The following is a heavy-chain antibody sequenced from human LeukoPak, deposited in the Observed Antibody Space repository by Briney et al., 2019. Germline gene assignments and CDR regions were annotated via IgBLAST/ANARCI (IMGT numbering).Heavy chain of an antibody. D-gene: IGHD6-13*01. CDR3: AKGPLVSTVGFDP. V-gene: IGHV3-30*04. CDR1: GFTFNRYT. CDR2: TSYDGSNK. Sequence: GGSLRLSCAASGFTFNRYTMHWVRQAPGKGLEWVAVTSYDGSNKYYADFVKGRITISRDNSKNTLYLQMNSLRAEDTAVYYCAKGPLVSTVGFDPWGQGTLVTVSS. J-gene: IGHJ5*02.